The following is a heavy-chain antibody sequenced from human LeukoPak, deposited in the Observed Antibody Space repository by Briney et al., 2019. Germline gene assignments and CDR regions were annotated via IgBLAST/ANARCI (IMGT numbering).Heavy chain of an antibody. D-gene: IGHD1-7*01. Sequence: GASVNDSRKASGYTFTGYYMNWVRQAPGQGLEWMGWINPNSGGTNYAQKFQGRVTMTRDTSISTAYMELSRLRSDDTAVYYCAREDAAWELFDYWGQGTVVTVSS. CDR3: AREDAAWELFDY. V-gene: IGHV1-2*02. CDR1: GYTFTGYY. J-gene: IGHJ4*02. CDR2: INPNSGGT.